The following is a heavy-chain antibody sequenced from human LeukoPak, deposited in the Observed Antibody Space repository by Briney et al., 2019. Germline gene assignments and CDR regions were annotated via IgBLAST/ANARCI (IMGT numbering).Heavy chain of an antibody. CDR3: ARTDYGDYYWFDP. CDR1: GGTFSSYA. CDR2: IIPIFGTA. Sequence: ASVKVSCKASGGTFSSYAISWVRQAPGQGLEWMGGIIPIFGTASYAQKFQGRVTITTDESTSTAYMELSSLRSEDTAVYYCARTDYGDYYWFDPWGQGTLVTVSS. V-gene: IGHV1-69*05. J-gene: IGHJ5*02. D-gene: IGHD4-17*01.